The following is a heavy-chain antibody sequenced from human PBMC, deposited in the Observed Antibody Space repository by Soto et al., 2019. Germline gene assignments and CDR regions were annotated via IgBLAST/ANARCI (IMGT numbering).Heavy chain of an antibody. V-gene: IGHV3-23*01. Sequence: EVQLLASGGGLVQPGGSLRLSCAASGFTFSSYAMSWVRQAPGQGLEWVSAISGSGISTYYADSVKGRFTISRDNSKNTLYLPMNSLRADDTAVYYCAKSERKLWGDKGKDYWGQGTLVTVSS. J-gene: IGHJ4*02. D-gene: IGHD2-21*02. CDR1: GFTFSSYA. CDR2: ISGSGIST. CDR3: AKSERKLWGDKGKDY.